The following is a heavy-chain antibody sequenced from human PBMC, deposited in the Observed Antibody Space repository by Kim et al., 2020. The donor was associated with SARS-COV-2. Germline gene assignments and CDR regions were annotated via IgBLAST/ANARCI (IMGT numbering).Heavy chain of an antibody. V-gene: IGHV4-39*07. CDR3: ASFGDYGGVDY. CDR2: IYYSGST. J-gene: IGHJ4*02. CDR1: GGSISSSSYY. Sequence: SETLSLTCTVSGGSISSSSYYWGWIRQPPGKGLEWIGSIYYSGSTYYNPSLKSRVTISVDTSKNQFSLKLSSVTAADTAVYYCASFGDYGGVDYWGQGTLVNVSS. D-gene: IGHD4-17*01.